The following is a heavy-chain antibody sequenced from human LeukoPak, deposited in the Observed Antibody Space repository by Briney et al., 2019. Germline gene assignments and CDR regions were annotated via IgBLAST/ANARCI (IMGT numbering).Heavy chain of an antibody. V-gene: IGHV3-30*18. Sequence: PGRSLRLSCGASGFTFSSYGMHWVRQAPGKGLEWVAVISYDGSNKYYADSVKGRFTISRDNSKNTLYLQMNSLRAEDTAVYYCAKDRGITGTTLVYWGQGTLVTVSS. CDR1: GFTFSSYG. CDR2: ISYDGSNK. CDR3: AKDRGITGTTLVY. J-gene: IGHJ4*02. D-gene: IGHD1-20*01.